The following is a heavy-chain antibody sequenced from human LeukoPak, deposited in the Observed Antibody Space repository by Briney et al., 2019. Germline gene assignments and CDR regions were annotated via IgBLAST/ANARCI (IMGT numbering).Heavy chain of an antibody. Sequence: SVKVSCKASGGTFSSYVISWVRQAPGQGLEWMGGIIPIFGTPSYAQKFQGRVTITADESTSATYMELTSLRSEDTAVYYCARALRSLSGDFDYYLDYWGQGTPVTVSS. D-gene: IGHD3-9*01. CDR1: GGTFSSYV. CDR3: ARALRSLSGDFDYYLDY. V-gene: IGHV1-69*13. J-gene: IGHJ4*02. CDR2: IIPIFGTP.